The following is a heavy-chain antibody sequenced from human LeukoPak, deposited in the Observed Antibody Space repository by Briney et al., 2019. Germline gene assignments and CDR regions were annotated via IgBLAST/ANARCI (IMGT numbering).Heavy chain of an antibody. D-gene: IGHD3-10*01. J-gene: IGHJ4*02. CDR1: GYNFPSYW. CDR3: ARGRRFGELSHPTYYFDY. CDR2: IYPGNSDT. Sequence: GESLKISCKASGYNFPSYWIGWVRQMPGKGLEWMGIIYPGNSDTRYSPSFQGQVTISADKSISTAYLQWSSLKASDTAVYYCARGRRFGELSHPTYYFDYWGQGTQVTVSS. V-gene: IGHV5-51*01.